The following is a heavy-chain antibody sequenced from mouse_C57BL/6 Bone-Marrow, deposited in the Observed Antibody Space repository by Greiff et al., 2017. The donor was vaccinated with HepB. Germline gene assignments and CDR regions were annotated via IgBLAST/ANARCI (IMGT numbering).Heavy chain of an antibody. V-gene: IGHV1-82*01. Sequence: QVQLQQPGAELVKPGASVKISCKASGYAFSSSWMNWVKQRPGKGLEWIGRIYPGDGDTNYNGKFKGKATLTADKSSSTAYMQLSSLTSEDSAVYFCARWGGLAYWGQGTLVTVSA. CDR3: ARWGGLAY. J-gene: IGHJ3*01. CDR1: GYAFSSSW. CDR2: IYPGDGDT.